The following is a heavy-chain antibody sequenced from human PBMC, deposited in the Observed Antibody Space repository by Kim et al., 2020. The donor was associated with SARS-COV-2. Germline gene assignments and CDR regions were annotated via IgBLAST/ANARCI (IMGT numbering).Heavy chain of an antibody. D-gene: IGHD7-27*01. J-gene: IGHJ6*03. CDR3: ARLGKDHYYMDV. V-gene: IGHV3-23*01. Sequence: DAASVKGRFTIARDNSKNTLYLQRNSLRAEDTAVYDCARLGKDHYYMDVWGKGTTVIVS.